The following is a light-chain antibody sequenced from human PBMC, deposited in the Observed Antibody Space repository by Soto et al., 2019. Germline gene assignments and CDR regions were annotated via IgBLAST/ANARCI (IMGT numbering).Light chain of an antibody. V-gene: IGKV1-9*01. J-gene: IGKJ4*01. Sequence: IQLTQSPSCLSSSLGDRVTFTCRASQGISSYLVWYQQKPGKAPNLLIYAASTLQSGVPSRFSGGGSGTDFTLTISSLQPEDFATYYCQQVYVYPSTFGGGTKVDI. CDR3: QQVYVYPST. CDR2: AAS. CDR1: QGISSY.